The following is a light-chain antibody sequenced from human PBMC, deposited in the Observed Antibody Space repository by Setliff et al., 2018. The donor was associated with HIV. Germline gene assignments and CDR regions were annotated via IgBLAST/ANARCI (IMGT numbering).Light chain of an antibody. CDR1: SSDVGGYSY. Sequence: QSALTQPASVSVSPGQSITISCTGTSSDVGGYSYVSWYQQHPGKAPKLIIYEVRNRPSGVSNRFSGSKSGNTASLTISGLQAEDGADYYCISYATTNTLPFGTGTKVTVL. CDR2: EVR. J-gene: IGLJ1*01. CDR3: ISYATTNTLP. V-gene: IGLV2-14*01.